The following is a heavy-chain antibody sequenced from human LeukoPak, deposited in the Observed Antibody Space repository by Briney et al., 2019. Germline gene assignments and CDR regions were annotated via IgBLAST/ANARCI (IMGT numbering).Heavy chain of an antibody. V-gene: IGHV4-34*01. D-gene: IGHD3-3*01. CDR2: INHSGST. CDR1: GGSFSGYY. CDR3: AREAQVFYDFWSGYQSRYFAY. Sequence: PSETLSLTCAVYGGSFSGYYWSWIRQPPGKGLEWIGEINHSGSTNYNPSLKSRVTISVDTSKNQFSLKLSSVTAADTAVYYCAREAQVFYDFWSGYQSRYFAYWGQGTLVTVSS. J-gene: IGHJ4*02.